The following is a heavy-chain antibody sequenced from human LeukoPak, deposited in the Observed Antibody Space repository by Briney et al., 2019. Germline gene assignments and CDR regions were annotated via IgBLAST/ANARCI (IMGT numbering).Heavy chain of an antibody. CDR3: ARVIVVADPVFDY. CDR2: IHYSGST. J-gene: IGHJ4*02. D-gene: IGHD6-19*01. Sequence: PSETLSLTCTVSGGSISSYYWSWIRQPPGKGLEWIGYIHYSGSTNYNPSLKSRVSMSVDTSKNQFSLKLSSVTAADTAVYYCARVIVVADPVFDYWGQGTLVTVSS. V-gene: IGHV4-59*01. CDR1: GGSISSYY.